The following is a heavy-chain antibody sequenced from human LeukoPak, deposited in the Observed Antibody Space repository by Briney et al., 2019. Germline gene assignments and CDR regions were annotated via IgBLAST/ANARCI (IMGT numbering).Heavy chain of an antibody. J-gene: IGHJ3*02. Sequence: GASVKVSCKASGYTFTSYDINWVRQATGQGLEWMGWMNPNGGNTGYAQKFKGRVTMTRNTSISTAYMELSSLRAEDTAVYYCARFPGLLWFGELLDAFDIWGQGTMVTVSS. CDR2: MNPNGGNT. D-gene: IGHD3-10*01. CDR1: GYTFTSYD. V-gene: IGHV1-8*01. CDR3: ARFPGLLWFGELLDAFDI.